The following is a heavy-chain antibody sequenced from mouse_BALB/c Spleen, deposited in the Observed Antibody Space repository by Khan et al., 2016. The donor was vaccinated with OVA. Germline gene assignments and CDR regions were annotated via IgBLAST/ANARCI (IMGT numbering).Heavy chain of an antibody. V-gene: IGHV9-4*02. J-gene: IGHJ4*01. CDR3: SRGGAAYYKNDGGAMDY. CDR2: INTHSGVP. D-gene: IGHD2-12*01. CDR1: GYTFTNSG. Sequence: QIQLVQSGPELKRPGETVRLSCKASGYTFTNSGMQWVQKMPGKGLKWIGWINTHSGVPKYAEAFKGRFAFSLDTSSTTAYFQITNLKYEDTATFFCSRGGAAYYKNDGGAMDYWGQGTSVTVSS.